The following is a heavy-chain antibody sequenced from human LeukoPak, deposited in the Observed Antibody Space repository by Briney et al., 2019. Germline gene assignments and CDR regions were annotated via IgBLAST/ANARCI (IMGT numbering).Heavy chain of an antibody. V-gene: IGHV3-30*03. Sequence: GRSLRLSCAASGFTFSSYGMHWVRQAPGKGLEWVALISFDGSNKYYADSVKGRFTISRDNTKNTLYLQMNSLRAEDTAVYYCGTPHEVGATVGYFDYWGQGTLVTVSS. D-gene: IGHD1-26*01. CDR1: GFTFSSYG. J-gene: IGHJ4*02. CDR3: GTPHEVGATVGYFDY. CDR2: ISFDGSNK.